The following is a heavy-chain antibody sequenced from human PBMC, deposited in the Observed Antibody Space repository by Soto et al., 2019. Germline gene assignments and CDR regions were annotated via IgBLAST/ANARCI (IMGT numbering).Heavy chain of an antibody. CDR2: INHSGST. D-gene: IGHD1-1*01. J-gene: IGHJ2*01. CDR3: ARGLGVQLERLRGRYFDL. Sequence: QVQLQQWGAGLLKPSETLSLTCAVYGGSFSGYYWSWIRQPPGKGLEWIGEINHSGSTNYNPSLKSRVTISVDTAKNQFSLKLSSVTAADTAVYYCARGLGVQLERLRGRYFDLWGRGTLVTVSS. CDR1: GGSFSGYY. V-gene: IGHV4-34*01.